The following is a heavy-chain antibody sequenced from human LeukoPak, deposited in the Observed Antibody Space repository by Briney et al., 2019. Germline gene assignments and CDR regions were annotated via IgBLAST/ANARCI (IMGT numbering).Heavy chain of an antibody. J-gene: IGHJ6*03. Sequence: ASVKVSCKASGYTFTSYGISWVRQAPGQGLEWMGWISAYNGNTNYAQKLQGRVTMTADTSTSTAYMELRSLRSDDTAVYYCARVYFPGIAAAGAYYYYYMDVWGKGTTVTVSS. D-gene: IGHD6-13*01. CDR2: ISAYNGNT. CDR3: ARVYFPGIAAAGAYYYYYMDV. CDR1: GYTFTSYG. V-gene: IGHV1-18*01.